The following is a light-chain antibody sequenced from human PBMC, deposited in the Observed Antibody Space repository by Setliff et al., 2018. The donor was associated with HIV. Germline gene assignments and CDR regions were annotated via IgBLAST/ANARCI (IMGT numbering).Light chain of an antibody. Sequence: QSALTQPASVSGSPGQSVTISCTGTSSDVGFYNYVSWYQQHPGKAPKLMIYEVSNRPSGVSDRFSGSKPGNTASLTISGLQAEDEADYYCSSYTSSSTYVFGTGTKVTVL. V-gene: IGLV2-14*01. J-gene: IGLJ1*01. CDR3: SSYTSSSTYV. CDR1: SSDVGFYNY. CDR2: EVS.